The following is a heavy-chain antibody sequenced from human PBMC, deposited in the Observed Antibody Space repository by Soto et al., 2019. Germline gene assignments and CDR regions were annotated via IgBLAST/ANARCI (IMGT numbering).Heavy chain of an antibody. CDR1: GFTFSDYD. D-gene: IGHD5-18*01. CDR2: ISSSGSTI. CDR3: ARVEELMVDTAMVYYYYYYMDV. Sequence: PGGSLRLSCAASGFTFSDYDMSWIRQAPGKGLEWVSYISSSGSTIYYADSVKGRFTISRDNAKNSLYLQMNSLRAEDTAVYYCARVEELMVDTAMVYYYYYYMDVWGKGTTVTVSS. V-gene: IGHV3-11*01. J-gene: IGHJ6*03.